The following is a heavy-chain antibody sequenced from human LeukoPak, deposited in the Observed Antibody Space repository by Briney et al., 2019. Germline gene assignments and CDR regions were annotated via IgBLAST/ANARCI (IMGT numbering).Heavy chain of an antibody. V-gene: IGHV4-4*02. D-gene: IGHD6-13*01. CDR1: GGSISSSNW. CDR3: ARVGIVAAAGSLDFGY. J-gene: IGHJ4*02. CDR2: IYHSGST. Sequence: SETLSLTCAVSGGSISSSNWWSWVRQPPGKGLEWIGEIYHSGSTNYNPSLKSRVTISVDKSKNQFSLKLSSVTAADTAVYYCARVGIVAAAGSLDFGYWGQGTLVTVSS.